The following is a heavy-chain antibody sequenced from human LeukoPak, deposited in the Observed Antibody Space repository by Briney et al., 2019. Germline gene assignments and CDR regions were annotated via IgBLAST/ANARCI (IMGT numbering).Heavy chain of an antibody. CDR3: AKAPRWDYYDSSGRDY. CDR1: GFNFDDYA. Sequence: GGSLRLSCAASGFNFDDYAMNWVRQAPGKGLEWVSSITSTSSYIYYADSVKGRFTISRDNSKNTLYLQMNSLRVEDTAVYYCAKAPRWDYYDSSGRDYWGQGTLVTVSS. D-gene: IGHD3-22*01. V-gene: IGHV3-23*01. CDR2: ITSTSSYI. J-gene: IGHJ4*02.